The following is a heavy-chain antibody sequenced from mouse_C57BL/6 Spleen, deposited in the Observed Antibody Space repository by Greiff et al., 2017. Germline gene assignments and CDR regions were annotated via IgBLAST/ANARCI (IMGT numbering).Heavy chain of an antibody. CDR1: GFTFSDYG. V-gene: IGHV5-17*01. J-gene: IGHJ2*01. CDR2: ISSGSSTI. D-gene: IGHD2-10*02. Sequence: EVQLVESGGGLVKPGGSLKLSCAASGFTFSDYGMHWVRQAPEKGPEWVAYISSGSSTIYYADTVKGRFTISRDNAKNTLFLQMTSLRSEDTAMYYCARYSGYFDYWGQGTTLTVSS. CDR3: ARYSGYFDY.